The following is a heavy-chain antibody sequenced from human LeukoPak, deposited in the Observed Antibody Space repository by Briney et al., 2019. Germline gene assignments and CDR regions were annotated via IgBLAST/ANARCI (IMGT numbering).Heavy chain of an antibody. Sequence: SETLSLTCTVSGGSISSSSYYWGWIRQPPGNGLEWIGSIYYSGSTYYNPSLKSRVTISVDTSKNQFSLKLSSVTAAETAVYYCARGRGIRGITMVRGVIGYYMDVWGKGTTVTISS. CDR2: IYYSGST. D-gene: IGHD3-10*01. V-gene: IGHV4-39*01. CDR3: ARGRGIRGITMVRGVIGYYMDV. J-gene: IGHJ6*03. CDR1: GGSISSSSYY.